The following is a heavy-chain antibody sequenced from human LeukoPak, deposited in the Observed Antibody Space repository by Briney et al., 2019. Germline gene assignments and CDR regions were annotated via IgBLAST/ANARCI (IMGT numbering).Heavy chain of an antibody. CDR3: VRDFRSADY. J-gene: IGHJ4*02. Sequence: GGSLRLSCAASGFTFSSYAMSWVRQAPGKGLEWVSAISGSGGSTYYADSVKGRFTISRDNARNTVYLQMNSLRVEDTAVYYCVRDFRSADYWGQGTLVTDSS. CDR2: ISGSGGST. CDR1: GFTFSSYA. V-gene: IGHV3-23*01.